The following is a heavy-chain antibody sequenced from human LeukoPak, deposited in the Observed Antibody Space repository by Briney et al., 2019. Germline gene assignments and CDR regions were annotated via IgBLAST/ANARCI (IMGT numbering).Heavy chain of an antibody. CDR2: ISSSGDAT. Sequence: GGSLRLSCVGSEFTFNAYAMSWVRQRPGEGPEWVAMISSSGDATDYAESVKDRLSISRDNAKKTLYPQITRPRADDTAIYYCAKDPRAMGRYFFDDWGQGSLVTVSS. CDR1: EFTFNAYA. CDR3: AKDPRAMGRYFFDD. D-gene: IGHD3-16*01. V-gene: IGHV3-23*01. J-gene: IGHJ4*01.